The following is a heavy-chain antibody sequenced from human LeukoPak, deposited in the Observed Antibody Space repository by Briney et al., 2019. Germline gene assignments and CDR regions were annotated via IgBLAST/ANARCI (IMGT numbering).Heavy chain of an antibody. Sequence: APVKVSCKASGYTFTGYYMRWVRQAPGQGLEWMGWINPNSGGTNYAQKFQGRVTMTRDTSSSTAYMELSRLRSDDTAVYSCARDLDSSGYYYFDYWGQGTLVTVSS. CDR2: INPNSGGT. D-gene: IGHD3-22*01. J-gene: IGHJ4*02. V-gene: IGHV1-2*02. CDR1: GYTFTGYY. CDR3: ARDLDSSGYYYFDY.